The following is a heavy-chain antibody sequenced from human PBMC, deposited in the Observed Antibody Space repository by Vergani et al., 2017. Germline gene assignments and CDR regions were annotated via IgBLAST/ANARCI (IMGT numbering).Heavy chain of an antibody. V-gene: IGHV4-34*01. CDR1: GGSFSGYY. CDR2: INHSGST. CDR3: ARGGPYSXSWYRYYYYYYVDV. D-gene: IGHD6-13*01. J-gene: IGHJ6*03. Sequence: QVQLQQWGAGLLKPSETLSLTCAVYGGSFSGYYWSWIRQPPGKGLEWIGEINHSGSTNYNPSLKSRVTISVDTSKNQFSLKLSSVTAADTAVYYCARGGPYSXSWYRYYYYYYVDVWGKGTTVTVSS.